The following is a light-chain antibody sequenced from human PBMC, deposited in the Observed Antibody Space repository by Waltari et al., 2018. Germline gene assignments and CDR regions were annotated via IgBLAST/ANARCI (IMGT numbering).Light chain of an antibody. CDR2: LGF. Sequence: DIVMTQSPLSLSVTPGESASISCRSSQSLLHSNGYNYLDWYLQKPGQSPQLLIYLGFNRASGVPDRFSGSGSGTDFTLKISRVEAEDVGVYYCMQALQTPTFGQGTRLEIK. J-gene: IGKJ5*01. CDR1: QSLLHSNGYNY. V-gene: IGKV2-28*01. CDR3: MQALQTPT.